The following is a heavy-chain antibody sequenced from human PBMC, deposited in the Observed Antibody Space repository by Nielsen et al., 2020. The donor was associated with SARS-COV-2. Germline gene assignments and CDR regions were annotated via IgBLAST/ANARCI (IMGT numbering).Heavy chain of an antibody. CDR3: ASLLGYCSSTSCKESDY. V-gene: IGHV3-21*01. CDR2: ISSSSSYI. J-gene: IGHJ4*02. D-gene: IGHD2-2*01. Sequence: GGSLRLSCAASGFTFSAHAMNWVRQAPGKGLEWVSSISSSSSYIYYADSVKGRFTISRDNAKNSLYLQMNSLRAEDTAVYYCASLLGYCSSTSCKESDYWGQGTLVTVSS. CDR1: GFTFSAHA.